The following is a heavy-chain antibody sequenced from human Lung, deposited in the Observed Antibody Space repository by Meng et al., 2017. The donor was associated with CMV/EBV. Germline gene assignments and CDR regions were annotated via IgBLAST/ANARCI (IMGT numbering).Heavy chain of an antibody. J-gene: IGHJ5*02. D-gene: IGHD3-10*01. Sequence: LCCAASGFIFNTYWMHWVRQAPGKGLVWVSRINPDGRSTTYAESVKGRFTISRDNAKNTLYLQMNSLRDEDTAVYYCTADHGSGRYSWGQGTLVTVSS. V-gene: IGHV3-74*03. CDR1: GFIFNTYW. CDR2: INPDGRST. CDR3: TADHGSGRYS.